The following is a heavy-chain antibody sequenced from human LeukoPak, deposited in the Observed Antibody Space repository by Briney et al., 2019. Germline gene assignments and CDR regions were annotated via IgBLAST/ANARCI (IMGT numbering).Heavy chain of an antibody. CDR3: ARASCGSCPFDP. CDR1: EFTVSSKF. CDR2: IYSAGST. Sequence: GGSLRLSCAASEFTVSSKFMSWVRQAPGKGLEWVSFIYSAGSTYYADSVKGRFTISRDNSKNTLYLQMNSLRVEDTAVYYCARASCGSCPFDPWGQGTLVTVSS. D-gene: IGHD2-15*01. J-gene: IGHJ5*02. V-gene: IGHV3-53*01.